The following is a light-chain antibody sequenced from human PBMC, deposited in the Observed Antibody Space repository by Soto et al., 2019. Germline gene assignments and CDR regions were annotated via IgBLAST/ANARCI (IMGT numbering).Light chain of an antibody. Sequence: DIVMTQSPLSLPVTPGEPASISCRSSQSLLHSNGYNYLDWYLQKPGQSPQLLIYLGSNRSSGVPDRFSGSASGTDFTLKISRVEAEDVWVYYCMQALQTPMYTFGQGTKLEIK. CDR1: QSLLHSNGYNY. V-gene: IGKV2-28*01. J-gene: IGKJ2*01. CDR2: LGS. CDR3: MQALQTPMYT.